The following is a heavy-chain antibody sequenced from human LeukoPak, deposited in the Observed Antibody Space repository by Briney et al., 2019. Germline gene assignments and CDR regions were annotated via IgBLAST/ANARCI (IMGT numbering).Heavy chain of an antibody. CDR3: ASVPYGGYYFDY. Sequence: GGSLRLSCAASGFTFSSYSMNWVRQAPGKGLEWVSSISSSSSYIYYADSVKGRFTISRDNAKNSLYLQMNSLRAEDTAVYYCASVPYGGYYFDYWGQGTLVTVSS. CDR2: ISSSSSYI. D-gene: IGHD4/OR15-4a*01. CDR1: GFTFSSYS. J-gene: IGHJ4*02. V-gene: IGHV3-21*01.